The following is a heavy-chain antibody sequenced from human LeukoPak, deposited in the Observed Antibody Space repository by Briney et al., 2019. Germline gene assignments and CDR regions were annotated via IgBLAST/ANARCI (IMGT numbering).Heavy chain of an antibody. J-gene: IGHJ4*02. CDR2: ISSSSSYI. Sequence: TGGSLRLSCAASGFTFSSYSMNRVRQAPGKGLEWVSSISSSSSYIYYADSVKGRFTISRDNSKNTLYLQMNSLRAEDSAVYYYAKELYHHGLFDWLFDYWGQGTLVTVSS. D-gene: IGHD3-9*01. CDR1: GFTFSSYS. CDR3: AKELYHHGLFDWLFDY. V-gene: IGHV3-21*04.